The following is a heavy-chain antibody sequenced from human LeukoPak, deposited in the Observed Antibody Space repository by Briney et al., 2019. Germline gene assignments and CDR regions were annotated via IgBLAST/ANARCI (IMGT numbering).Heavy chain of an antibody. Sequence: GGSLRVSCAASGFTFSNAWMSWVRQAPGKGLEWVGHIKSKADGWTTDYAAPVKGRFTISRDNSKITLYLQMNSLKTEDTAVYYCTTEYYASGALTPIDYWGQGTLVTVSS. J-gene: IGHJ4*02. CDR3: TTEYYASGALTPIDY. CDR1: GFTFSNAW. CDR2: IKSKADGWTT. V-gene: IGHV3-15*01. D-gene: IGHD2/OR15-2a*01.